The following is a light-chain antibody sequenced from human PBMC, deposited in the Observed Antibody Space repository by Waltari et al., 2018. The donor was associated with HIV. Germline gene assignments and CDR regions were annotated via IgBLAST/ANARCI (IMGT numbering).Light chain of an antibody. CDR1: QSVSTN. V-gene: IGKV3-15*01. CDR2: GAS. J-gene: IGKJ4*01. CDR3: QQYNNWRRT. Sequence: EIVMTQSPATLSVSPGESATLSCRASQSVSTNLAWYQQIPGQAPRLLIYGASTRASGIPVRFSGSGSGTEFTLTISSLQSEDFAVYYCQQYNNWRRTFGGGTKVEIK.